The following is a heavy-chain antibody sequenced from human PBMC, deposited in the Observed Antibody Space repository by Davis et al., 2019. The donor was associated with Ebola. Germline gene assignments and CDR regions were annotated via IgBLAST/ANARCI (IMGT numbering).Heavy chain of an antibody. Sequence: PAESLSLSCAASGLTLSSYWMTWVRQAPGKGLEWVANIKQDGTEKYYVGSVKGRFTISRENTKNSLYLQMNSLRAEDTAVYYCARIADRGRFSCYYSGMDVWGKGTTVTVSS. V-gene: IGHV3-7*01. CDR2: IKQDGTEK. CDR1: GLTLSSYW. D-gene: IGHD2-21*01. CDR3: ARIADRGRFSCYYSGMDV. J-gene: IGHJ6*04.